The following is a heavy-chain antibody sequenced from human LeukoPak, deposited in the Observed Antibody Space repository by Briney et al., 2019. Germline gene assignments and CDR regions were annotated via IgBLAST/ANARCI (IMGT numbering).Heavy chain of an antibody. Sequence: GGSLRLSCAASGFTFSSYGMHWVRQAPGKGLEWVAFIRYDGSNKCYADSVKGRFTISRDNSKNTLYLQMNSLRAEDTAVYYCAKAPSDILTGPDYWGQGTLVTVSS. V-gene: IGHV3-30*02. CDR1: GFTFSSYG. CDR3: AKAPSDILTGPDY. J-gene: IGHJ4*02. CDR2: IRYDGSNK. D-gene: IGHD3-9*01.